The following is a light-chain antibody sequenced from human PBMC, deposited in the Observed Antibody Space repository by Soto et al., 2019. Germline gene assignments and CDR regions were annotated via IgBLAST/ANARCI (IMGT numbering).Light chain of an antibody. CDR2: AAS. J-gene: IGKJ3*01. V-gene: IGKV1-39*01. Sequence: DIQMTQSPSSLSASVGDRVTITCRASQSISSYLTWYQQKPGKAPKLLLYAASSLQSGVPSRFSGSGSGTAYTPPTISRQPAEFSTDYYQQRYSTPPFTFGPGTKVDIK. CDR1: QSISSY. CDR3: QQRYSTPPFT.